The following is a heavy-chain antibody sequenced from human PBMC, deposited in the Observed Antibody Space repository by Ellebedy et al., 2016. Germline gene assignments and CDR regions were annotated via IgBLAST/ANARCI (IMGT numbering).Heavy chain of an antibody. CDR3: ARGLGREGWFNP. J-gene: IGHJ5*02. CDR1: GGSISSYY. Sequence: SETLSLTXTVSGGSISSYYWSWIRQPPGKGLEWIGYIYYSGSTNYNPSLKSRVTISVDTSKNQFSLKLSSVTAADTAVYYCARGLGREGWFNPWGQGTLVTVSS. V-gene: IGHV4-59*13. CDR2: IYYSGST. D-gene: IGHD3-10*01.